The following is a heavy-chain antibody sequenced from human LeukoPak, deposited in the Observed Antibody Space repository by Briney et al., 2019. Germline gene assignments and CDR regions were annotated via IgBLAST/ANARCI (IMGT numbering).Heavy chain of an antibody. CDR1: GYTFTSYY. J-gene: IGHJ3*02. CDR2: INPSGGST. V-gene: IGHV1-46*01. CDR3: ARDRYYYDSSGYYYEAFDI. Sequence: GASVKVSCKASGYTFTSYYMHWVRQAPGQGLEWMGIINPSGGSTSYAQKFQGRVTMTRDTSTSTVYMELSSLRSEDTAVYYCARDRYYYDSSGYYYEAFDIWGQGTMVTVSS. D-gene: IGHD3-22*01.